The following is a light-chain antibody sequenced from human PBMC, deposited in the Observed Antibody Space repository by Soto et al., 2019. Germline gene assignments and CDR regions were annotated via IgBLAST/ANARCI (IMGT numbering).Light chain of an antibody. CDR3: QQRSGWPLT. CDR2: RAS. Sequence: IMMTQSPATLSVSLGERATLSCRAGQTIYSNVAWYQQRPGQAPRLLIYRASTRATGVPARFSGSGSGTEFTLTISSLQSEDFAVYYCQQRSGWPLTFGPGTKVDIK. CDR1: QTIYSN. V-gene: IGKV3-15*01. J-gene: IGKJ3*01.